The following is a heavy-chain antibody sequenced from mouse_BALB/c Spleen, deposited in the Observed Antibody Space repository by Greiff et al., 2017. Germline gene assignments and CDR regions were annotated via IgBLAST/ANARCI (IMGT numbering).Heavy chain of an antibody. J-gene: IGHJ4*01. CDR2: INPNNGGT. Sequence: VQLQQSGPELVKPGASVKIPCKASGYTFTDYNMDWVKQSHGKSLEWIGDINPNNGGTIYNQKFKGKATLTVDKSSSTAYMELRSLTSEDTAVYYCNALYFTMDYWGQGTSVTVSS. CDR1: GYTFTDYN. V-gene: IGHV1-18*01. CDR3: NALYFTMDY.